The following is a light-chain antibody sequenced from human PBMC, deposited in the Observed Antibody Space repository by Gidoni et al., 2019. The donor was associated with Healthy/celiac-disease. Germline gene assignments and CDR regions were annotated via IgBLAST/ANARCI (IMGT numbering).Light chain of an antibody. CDR2: GAS. Sequence: EIVLTQSPGTLSLSPGERATLSCRASQSVSSSYSAWYQQKPGQAPRLLIDGASSRATGLPNRFSGSGSETDFTLTISRLEPEDFAEYYCQQYGSSLRTFGQXTKVEIK. J-gene: IGKJ1*01. CDR1: QSVSSSY. V-gene: IGKV3-20*01. CDR3: QQYGSSLRT.